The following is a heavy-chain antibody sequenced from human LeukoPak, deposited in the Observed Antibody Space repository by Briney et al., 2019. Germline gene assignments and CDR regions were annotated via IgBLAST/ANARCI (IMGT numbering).Heavy chain of an antibody. CDR2: ISGSGGST. J-gene: IGHJ4*02. V-gene: IGHV3-23*01. D-gene: IGHD1-26*01. Sequence: PGGSLRLSCAASGFTFSSYAMSWVRQAPGKGLEWVSAISGSGGSTYYADSVKGRFTISRDNSKNTLNLQMNSLRAEDTAVYYCARGVLVGASYYFDYWGQGTLVTVSS. CDR3: ARGVLVGASYYFDY. CDR1: GFTFSSYA.